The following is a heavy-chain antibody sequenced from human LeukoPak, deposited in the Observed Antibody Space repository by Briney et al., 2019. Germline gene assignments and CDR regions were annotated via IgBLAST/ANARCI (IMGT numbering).Heavy chain of an antibody. V-gene: IGHV1-18*01. J-gene: IGHJ6*03. CDR1: GYTFTRYG. CDR3: ARVGCGGDCYSYYYYYYYMDV. Sequence: SVKVSCKASGYTFTRYGISWVRQAPGPGLEWMGWISAHNGNTNYAQKLQGRVTMTTDTSTSTAYMELGSLRSDDTAVYYCARVGCGGDCYSYYYYYYYMDVWGKGTTVTISS. D-gene: IGHD2-21*02. CDR2: ISAHNGNT.